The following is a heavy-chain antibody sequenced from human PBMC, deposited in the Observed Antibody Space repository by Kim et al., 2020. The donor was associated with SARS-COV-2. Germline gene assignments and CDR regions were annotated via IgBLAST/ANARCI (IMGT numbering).Heavy chain of an antibody. D-gene: IGHD2-2*01. Sequence: GGSLRLSCGVSGFTFSSYWMTWVRQAPGKGLEWVANIKQDGIEKHYVDSVRGRFAISRDNAKNSLYLQMNSLRAEDTAVYYCARENGYCASTSCYFWFD. V-gene: IGHV3-7*03. J-gene: IGHJ5*02. CDR2: IKQDGIEK. CDR3: ARENGYCASTSCYFWFD. CDR1: GFTFSSYW.